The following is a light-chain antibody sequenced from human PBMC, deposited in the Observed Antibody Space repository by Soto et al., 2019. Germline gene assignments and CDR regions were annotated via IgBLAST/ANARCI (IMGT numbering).Light chain of an antibody. CDR2: DNN. CDR1: SSNIGNNY. V-gene: IGLV1-51*01. J-gene: IGLJ2*01. Sequence: QSVLTQPPSVSAAPGQKVTISCSGSSSNIGNNYVSWYQQLPGTAPKLLIYDNNKRPSGIPDRFSGSKSGTSGTLDITGLQTGDEADHYCATWDGSLPAEVFGEGTKLTVL. CDR3: ATWDGSLPAEV.